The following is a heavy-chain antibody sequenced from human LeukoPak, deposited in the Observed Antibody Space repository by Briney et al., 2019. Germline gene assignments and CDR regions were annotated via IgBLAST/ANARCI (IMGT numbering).Heavy chain of an antibody. CDR3: RIVVVPAAAFDY. CDR1: GYTFTGYY. V-gene: IGHV1-2*02. Sequence: GASVNVSCKASGYTFTGYYMHWVRQAPGQGLEWMGWINPNSGGTNYAQKFQGRVTMTRDTSISTAYMELSRLRSDDTAVYYCRIVVVPAAAFDYWGQGALVTVSS. D-gene: IGHD2-2*01. CDR2: INPNSGGT. J-gene: IGHJ4*02.